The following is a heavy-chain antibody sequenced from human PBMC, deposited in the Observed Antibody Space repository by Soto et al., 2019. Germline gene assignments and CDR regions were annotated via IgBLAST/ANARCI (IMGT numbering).Heavy chain of an antibody. CDR1: GGSISSDDYF. D-gene: IGHD2-15*01. V-gene: IGHV4-30-4*01. CDR3: ARDLAYCAAGSCYAKWGS. CDR2: IYYSGT. J-gene: IGHJ5*02. Sequence: SETLCLTCTVSGGSISSDDYFWSWIRQPPGKGLEWIGFIYYSGTYYNPSLESRASISVDTSKNQFSLELTSVTAADTAVYYCARDLAYCAAGSCYAKWGSWGQGTLVT.